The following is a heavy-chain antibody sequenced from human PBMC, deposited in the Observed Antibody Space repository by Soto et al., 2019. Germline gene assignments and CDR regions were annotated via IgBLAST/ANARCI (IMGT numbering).Heavy chain of an antibody. CDR1: GGSFSNFG. D-gene: IGHD5-12*01. CDR3: AREGSGYNF. CDR2: IVPVFGRP. J-gene: IGHJ4*02. V-gene: IGHV1-69*13. Sequence: ASVKVSCKASGGSFSNFGISWVRQAPGQRLEWMGGIVPVFGRPNYAQRFRGRLTITADESTSTGYMELISLRSDDTAVYYCAREGSGYNFWGQGTQVTVSS.